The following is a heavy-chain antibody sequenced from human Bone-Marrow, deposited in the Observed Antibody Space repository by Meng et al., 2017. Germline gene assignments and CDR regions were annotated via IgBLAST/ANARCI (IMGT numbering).Heavy chain of an antibody. V-gene: IGHV1-46*03. CDR2: INPSGGSK. J-gene: IGHJ5*02. CDR3: SSGLSVGYQKWFDP. D-gene: IGHD2-8*01. Sequence: VQVVVPGAEVKTPAASVTVSFKASGGVFSIYAICWVRQAPGQGHGLGGIINPSGGSKSYAQKFQSRVTMTRDKSTSTVYMVLSSLISEDTAVYYCSSGLSVGYQKWFDPWGQGTLVTVSS. CDR1: GGVFSIYA.